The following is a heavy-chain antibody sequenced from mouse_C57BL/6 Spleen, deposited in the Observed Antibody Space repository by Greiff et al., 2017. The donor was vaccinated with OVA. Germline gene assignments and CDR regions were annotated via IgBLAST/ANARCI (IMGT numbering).Heavy chain of an antibody. Sequence: EMKLVESEGGLVQPGSSMKLSCTASGFTFSDYYMAWVRQVPEKGLEWVANINYDGSSTYYLDSLKSRFIISRDNAKNILYLQMSSLKSEDTATYYCARGGSYYGSPYAMDYWGQGTSVTVSS. V-gene: IGHV5-16*01. D-gene: IGHD1-1*01. CDR1: GFTFSDYY. CDR3: ARGGSYYGSPYAMDY. J-gene: IGHJ4*01. CDR2: INYDGSST.